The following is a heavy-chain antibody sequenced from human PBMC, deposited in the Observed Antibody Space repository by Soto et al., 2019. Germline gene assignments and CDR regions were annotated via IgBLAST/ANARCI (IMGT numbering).Heavy chain of an antibody. Sequence: PGGSLRLSCAASGFTFDDYAMHWVRQAPGKGLEWVSGISWNSGSIGYADSVKGRFTISRDNAKNSLYLQMNSLRAEDTALYYCAKDRGLGGYVDAFDIWGQGTMVTVSS. CDR2: ISWNSGSI. J-gene: IGHJ3*02. CDR1: GFTFDDYA. D-gene: IGHD3-16*01. CDR3: AKDRGLGGYVDAFDI. V-gene: IGHV3-9*01.